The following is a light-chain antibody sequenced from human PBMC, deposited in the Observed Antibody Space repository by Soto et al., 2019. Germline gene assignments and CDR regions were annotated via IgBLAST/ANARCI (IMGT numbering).Light chain of an antibody. V-gene: IGKV2-28*01. CDR3: MQSLQTHRT. CDR1: QSLLHSNGYNY. CDR2: LGS. Sequence: IVLTQSPLSLPVAPGEPASISCRSSQSLLHSNGYNYLDWYPQKPGQSPQLLIYLGSNRASGVHDRFSGSGSGKDFTLKISRVKAEDVGVYYCMQSLQTHRTFGQGTKVDIK. J-gene: IGKJ1*01.